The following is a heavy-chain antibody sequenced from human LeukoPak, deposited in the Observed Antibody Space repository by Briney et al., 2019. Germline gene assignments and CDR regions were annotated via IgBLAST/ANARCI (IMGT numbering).Heavy chain of an antibody. CDR2: ISSSSSHI. D-gene: IGHD2-2*01. V-gene: IGHV3-21*01. J-gene: IGHJ4*02. CDR1: GFTFSTYG. Sequence: GGSLRLSCAASGFTFSTYGMNWVRQAPGKGLEWVTSISSSSSHIYYADSVKGRFTISRDNAKNSLYLQMNSLRAEDTAVYYCGRAYCSSISCYYYFDYWGQGTLVTVSS. CDR3: GRAYCSSISCYYYFDY.